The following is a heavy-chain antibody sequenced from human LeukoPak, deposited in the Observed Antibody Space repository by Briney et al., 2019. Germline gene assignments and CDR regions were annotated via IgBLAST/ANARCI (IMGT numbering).Heavy chain of an antibody. V-gene: IGHV3-7*01. J-gene: IGHJ6*02. D-gene: IGHD3-10*01. CDR3: ASTALSGSYDAFYYYGMDV. CDR1: GFTFSSYW. CDR2: IKQDGSEK. Sequence: GGSLRLSCAASGFTFSSYWMSWVRQAPGKGLEWVANIKQDGSEKYYVDSVKGRFTIFRDNAKNSLYLQMNSLRAEDTAVYYCASTALSGSYDAFYYYGMDVWGQGTTVTVSS.